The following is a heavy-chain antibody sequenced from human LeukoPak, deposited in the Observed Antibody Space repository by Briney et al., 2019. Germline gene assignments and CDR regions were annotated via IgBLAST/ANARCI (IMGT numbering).Heavy chain of an antibody. CDR3: AIKSGIPAAIEY. J-gene: IGHJ4*02. Sequence: GGSLRLSCAAPGFTFSSYAMSWVRQAPGEGLEWVSAISGSGGSTYYADSVKGRFTISRDNSKNTLYLQMNSLRAEDTAVYYCAIKSGIPAAIEYWGQGTLVTVSS. CDR1: GFTFSSYA. V-gene: IGHV3-23*01. CDR2: ISGSGGST. D-gene: IGHD2-2*01.